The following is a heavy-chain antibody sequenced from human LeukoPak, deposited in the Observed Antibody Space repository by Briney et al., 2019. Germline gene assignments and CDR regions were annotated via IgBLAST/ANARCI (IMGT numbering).Heavy chain of an antibody. Sequence: SETLSLTCAVYGGSFSGYFWSWIRQPPGMGLEWIGYIYYSGSTNYNPSLKSRVTISVDTSKNQFSLKLSSVTAADTAVYYCARHPEPGTPDYRYYFDYWGQGTLVTVSS. CDR1: GGSFSGYF. D-gene: IGHD1-14*01. J-gene: IGHJ4*02. CDR3: ARHPEPGTPDYRYYFDY. V-gene: IGHV4-59*08. CDR2: IYYSGST.